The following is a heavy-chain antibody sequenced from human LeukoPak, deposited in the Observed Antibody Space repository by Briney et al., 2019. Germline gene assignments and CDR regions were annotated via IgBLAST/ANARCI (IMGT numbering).Heavy chain of an antibody. J-gene: IGHJ4*02. V-gene: IGHV3-23*01. Sequence: GGSLRLSCAASGFTFRSYAMSWVRQAPGKGLEWVSDINGSGGSTYYAESVKGRFTISRDNAKKTLYLQMNSLRAEDTAVYYCAGQGGYTSVWYSLDNWGQGTLVTVSS. CDR2: INGSGGST. CDR3: AGQGGYTSVWYSLDN. D-gene: IGHD6-19*01. CDR1: GFTFRSYA.